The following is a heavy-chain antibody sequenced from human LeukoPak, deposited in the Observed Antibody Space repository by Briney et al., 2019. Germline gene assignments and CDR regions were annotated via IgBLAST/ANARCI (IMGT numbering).Heavy chain of an antibody. D-gene: IGHD1-26*01. CDR3: AKSGGYGLIDY. J-gene: IGHJ4*02. Sequence: PSETLSLTCTVSGASISGSGYYWGWIRQPPGKGLEWIGSIYSSGSTYYNASLQSRVTVSIETSKNQISLRLNSVTAADTAMYYCAKSGGYGLIDYWGQGTLVTVSS. CDR1: GASISGSGYY. V-gene: IGHV4-39*01. CDR2: IYSSGST.